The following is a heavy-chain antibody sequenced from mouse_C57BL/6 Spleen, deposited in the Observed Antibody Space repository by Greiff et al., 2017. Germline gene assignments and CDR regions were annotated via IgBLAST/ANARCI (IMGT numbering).Heavy chain of an antibody. J-gene: IGHJ1*03. D-gene: IGHD4-1*01. CDR2: IDPSDSYT. CDR1: GYTFTSYW. CDR3: ARRPGTTYFDV. V-gene: IGHV1-59*01. Sequence: VQLQQPGAELVRPGTSVKLSCKASGYTFTSYWMHWVKQRPGQGLEWIGVIDPSDSYTNYNQKFKGKATLTVDTSSSTAYMQLSSLTSEDSAVYYCARRPGTTYFDVWGTGTTVTVSS.